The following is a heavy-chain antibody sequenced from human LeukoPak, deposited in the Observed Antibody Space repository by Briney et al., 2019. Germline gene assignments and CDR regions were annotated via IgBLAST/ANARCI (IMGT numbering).Heavy chain of an antibody. D-gene: IGHD3-22*01. Sequence: ASVKVSCKASGYTFTSYGISWVRQAPGQGLEWMGWISTDNGNTNYAQKFQGRVTITADKSTSTAYMELSGLRSEDTAVYYCARVAVISYYYYYMDVWGKGTTVTVSS. CDR1: GYTFTSYG. V-gene: IGHV1-18*01. CDR3: ARVAVISYYYYYMDV. J-gene: IGHJ6*03. CDR2: ISTDNGNT.